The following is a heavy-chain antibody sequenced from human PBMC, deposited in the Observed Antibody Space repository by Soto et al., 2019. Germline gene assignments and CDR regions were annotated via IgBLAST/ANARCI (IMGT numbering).Heavy chain of an antibody. V-gene: IGHV4-59*01. CDR1: GGSISSYY. J-gene: IGHJ4*02. Sequence: SETLSLTCTVSGGSISSYYWSWIRQPPGKGLEWIGYIYYSGSTNYNPSLKSRVTISVDTSKNQFSLKLSSVTAADTAVYYCARGLGPGPSFDYWGQGTLVTVSS. CDR2: IYYSGST. CDR3: ARGLGPGPSFDY.